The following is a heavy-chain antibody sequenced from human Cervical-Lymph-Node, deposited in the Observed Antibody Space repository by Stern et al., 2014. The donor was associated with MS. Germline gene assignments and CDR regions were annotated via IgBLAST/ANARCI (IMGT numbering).Heavy chain of an antibody. Sequence: QDQLVQSGAEVKKPGSSMNVSCKPSGGTFSSSYAITWMRQAPGQRLDWMGRILPIIGLANYAQKFQGRVTITADTSTSTTYMEMSSLGSEDTAVYYCARGVVSNRAAATLHNLFDPWGQGTLVTVSS. CDR1: GGTFSSSYA. V-gene: IGHV1-69*04. D-gene: IGHD2-15*01. CDR2: ILPIIGLA. J-gene: IGHJ5*02. CDR3: ARGVVSNRAAATLHNLFDP.